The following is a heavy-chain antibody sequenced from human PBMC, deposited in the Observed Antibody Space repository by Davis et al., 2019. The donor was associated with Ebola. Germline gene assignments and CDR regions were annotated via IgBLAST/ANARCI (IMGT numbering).Heavy chain of an antibody. CDR2: IMPRFGPP. CDR1: GGTVSSYA. Sequence: SVKVSCKASGGTVSSYAINWVRQAPGQGLEWMGGIMPRFGPPNYAQKFQDRVTITADESTSTVYMELSRLRSDDTAVYYCARDLSYSYYYHYYGMDVWGQGTTVTVSS. CDR3: ARDLSYSYYYHYYGMDV. J-gene: IGHJ6*02. V-gene: IGHV1-69*13. D-gene: IGHD3-10*01.